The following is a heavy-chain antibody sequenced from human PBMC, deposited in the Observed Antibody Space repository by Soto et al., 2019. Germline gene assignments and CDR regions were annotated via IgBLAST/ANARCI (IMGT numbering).Heavy chain of an antibody. CDR2: ISGSGGST. V-gene: IGHV3-23*01. CDR3: AKDAEPRSVYYDFWSGYSCWFDP. Sequence: PGGSLRLSCAASGFTFSSYAMSWVRQAPGKGLEWVSAISGSGGSTYYADSVKGRFTISRDNSKNTLYLQMNSLRAEDTAVYYCAKDAEPRSVYYDFWSGYSCWFDPWGQGTLVTVSS. J-gene: IGHJ5*02. CDR1: GFTFSSYA. D-gene: IGHD3-3*01.